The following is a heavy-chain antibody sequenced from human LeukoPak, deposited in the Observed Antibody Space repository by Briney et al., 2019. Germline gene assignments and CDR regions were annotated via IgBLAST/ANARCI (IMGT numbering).Heavy chain of an antibody. CDR2: ISGSGGST. V-gene: IGHV3-23*01. Sequence: GGSLRLSCAASGFTFSSYGMSWVRQAPGKGLEWVSGISGSGGSTYYADPVKGRFTISRDNSKNTLYLQMNSLRAEDTAVYYCAKDRQQLANFDYWGQGTLVTVSS. J-gene: IGHJ4*02. D-gene: IGHD6-13*01. CDR1: GFTFSSYG. CDR3: AKDRQQLANFDY.